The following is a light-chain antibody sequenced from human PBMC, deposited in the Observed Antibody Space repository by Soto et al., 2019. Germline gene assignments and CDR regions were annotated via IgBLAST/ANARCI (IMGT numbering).Light chain of an antibody. CDR2: GAS. J-gene: IGKJ1*01. Sequence: EIVLTQSPATLSLSPGERATLSCRASQSVSSNYLAWYQRKPGQAPRLLIYGASSRATDISYRFSGSGSGTDFTLTISRLEPEDFAVYYCQQYGSTPPTFGQGTKVEIK. V-gene: IGKV3-20*01. CDR1: QSVSSNY. CDR3: QQYGSTPPT.